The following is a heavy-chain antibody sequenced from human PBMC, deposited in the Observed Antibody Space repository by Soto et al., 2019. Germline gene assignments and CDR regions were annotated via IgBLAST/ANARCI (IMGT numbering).Heavy chain of an antibody. Sequence: SETLSLTCTVSGGSISSYYWSWIRQPPGKGLEWIGYIYYSGSTNYNPSLTSRVTISVDTSKNQFSLKLSSVTAADTAVYYCARDRHPDSGYDALDYWGQGTLVTVSS. CDR2: IYYSGST. D-gene: IGHD5-12*01. CDR1: GGSISSYY. CDR3: ARDRHPDSGYDALDY. J-gene: IGHJ4*02. V-gene: IGHV4-59*01.